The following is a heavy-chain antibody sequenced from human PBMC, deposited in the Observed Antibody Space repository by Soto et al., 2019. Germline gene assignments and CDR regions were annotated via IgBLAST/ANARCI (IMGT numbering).Heavy chain of an antibody. D-gene: IGHD3-10*01. CDR3: ARDRGVSPPNYYYYGMDV. CDR2: IYSGGST. CDR1: GFTVSSNY. Sequence: PGGSLRLSCAASGFTVSSNYVSWVRQAPGKGLEWVSVIYSGGSTYYADSVKGRFTISRDNSKNTLYLQMNSLRAEDTAVYYCARDRGVSPPNYYYYGMDVWGQGTTVTVSS. V-gene: IGHV3-53*01. J-gene: IGHJ6*02.